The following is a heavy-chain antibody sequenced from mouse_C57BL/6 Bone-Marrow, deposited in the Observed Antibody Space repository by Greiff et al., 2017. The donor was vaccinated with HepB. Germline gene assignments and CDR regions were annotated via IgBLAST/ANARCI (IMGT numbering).Heavy chain of an antibody. Sequence: VQLQESGAELVRPGASVKLSCKASGYTFTDYYINWVKQRPGQGLEWIARIYPGSGNTYYNEKFKGKATLTAEKSSSTAYMQLSSLTSEDSAVYFCARSPLSNWDWYFDVWGTGTTVTVSS. CDR1: GYTFTDYY. V-gene: IGHV1-76*01. CDR2: IYPGSGNT. CDR3: ARSPLSNWDWYFDV. D-gene: IGHD4-1*01. J-gene: IGHJ1*03.